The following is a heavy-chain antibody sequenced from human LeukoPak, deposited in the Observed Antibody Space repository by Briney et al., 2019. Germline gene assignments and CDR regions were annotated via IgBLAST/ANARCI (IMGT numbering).Heavy chain of an antibody. CDR3: ARVYGGRFDP. CDR2: IYDSGTA. Sequence: PSQTLSLTCTVSGGSISSADYYWTWIRQPPGKGLEWIGYIYDSGTAYYNLSLKGRVTISVDTSKNQFSLKLSSVTAADTAVYYCARVYGGRFDPWGQGTLVTVSS. V-gene: IGHV4-30-4*08. CDR1: GGSISSADYY. J-gene: IGHJ5*02. D-gene: IGHD4-23*01.